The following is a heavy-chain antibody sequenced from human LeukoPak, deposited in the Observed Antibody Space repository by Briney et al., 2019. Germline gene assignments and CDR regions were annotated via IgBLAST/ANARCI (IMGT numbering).Heavy chain of an antibody. CDR1: GFTSSRHW. CDR2: IKEDASEE. Sequence: PGGSLRLSCAVSGFTSSRHWMSWVRQTPGKGLEWVANIKEDASEENYVDSVKGRFTISRDNAKNSLYLQMNGLRAEDTAVYYCAIAAGWDLGSWGQGTLVTVSS. D-gene: IGHD6-25*01. CDR3: AIAAGWDLGS. J-gene: IGHJ5*02. V-gene: IGHV3-7*01.